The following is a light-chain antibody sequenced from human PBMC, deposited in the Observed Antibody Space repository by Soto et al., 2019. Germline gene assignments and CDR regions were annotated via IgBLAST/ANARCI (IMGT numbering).Light chain of an antibody. CDR3: QQYSSNFYT. J-gene: IGKJ2*01. Sequence: DIQMTQSPSTLSASVGDRVTITCRASQSISSHLAWYQQKPGKAPEVLMYDASTLESGVSSRFSGSGSGTKFTLTISNLQPDDFATYFCQQYSSNFYTFGQGTKVEIK. CDR2: DAS. CDR1: QSISSH. V-gene: IGKV1-5*01.